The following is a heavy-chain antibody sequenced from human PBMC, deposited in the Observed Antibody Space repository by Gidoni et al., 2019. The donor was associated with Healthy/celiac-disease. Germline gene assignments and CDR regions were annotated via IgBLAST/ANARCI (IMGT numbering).Heavy chain of an antibody. CDR2: IIPILGIA. J-gene: IGHJ4*02. V-gene: IGHV1-69*04. Sequence: QVQLVQSGSEVTKPGSSVKVSCKASGGTFSSYAIRWVRQAPGQGLEWMGRIIPILGIANYAQKCQGRVTITAAKSTSTAYMELSSLRSEDTAVYYCARDDYGLNYFDYWGQGTLVTVSS. CDR1: GGTFSSYA. D-gene: IGHD4-17*01. CDR3: ARDDYGLNYFDY.